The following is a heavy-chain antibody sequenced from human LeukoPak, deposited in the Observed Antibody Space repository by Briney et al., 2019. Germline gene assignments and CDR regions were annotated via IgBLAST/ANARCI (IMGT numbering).Heavy chain of an antibody. D-gene: IGHD5-18*01. Sequence: GGSLRLSCAASGFTFSSYEMNWVRQAPGKGLEWVSYISSSGSTIYYADSVKGRFTISRDNAKNSLYLQMNSLRAEDTAVYYCARHLSGITGYTYGRGIDYWGQGTLLTVSS. CDR3: ARHLSGITGYTYGRGIDY. CDR2: ISSSGSTI. J-gene: IGHJ4*02. V-gene: IGHV3-48*03. CDR1: GFTFSSYE.